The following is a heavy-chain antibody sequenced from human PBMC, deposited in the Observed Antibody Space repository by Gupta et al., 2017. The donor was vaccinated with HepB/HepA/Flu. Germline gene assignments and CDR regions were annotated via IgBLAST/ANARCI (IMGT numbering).Heavy chain of an antibody. Sequence: QVQLVQSGPEVKPPGASVKISCKASTDTFTSHYIHWVRQAPGQGLEWLGVINPIGDGTNYAQKFRGRVTLTRDTSTSSFYMEFTSLRSEDTAVYYCARGRVPTTKSGWLDPWGQGTLVTVSS. CDR3: ARGRVPTTKSGWLDP. J-gene: IGHJ5*02. CDR1: TDTFTSHY. V-gene: IGHV1-46*01. D-gene: IGHD1-26*01. CDR2: INPIGDGT.